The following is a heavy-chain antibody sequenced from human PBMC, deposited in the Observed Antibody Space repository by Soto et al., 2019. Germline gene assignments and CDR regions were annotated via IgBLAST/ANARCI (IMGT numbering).Heavy chain of an antibody. CDR3: AGSXYYYDSSGYPDYYGMDV. J-gene: IGHJ6*02. V-gene: IGHV4-59*01. CDR2: IYYSGST. Sequence: SETLSLTCTVSGGSISSYYWSWIRQPPGKGLEWIGYIYYSGSTNYNPSLKSRVTISVDTSKNQFSLKLSSVTAADTAVYYCAGSXYYYDSSGYPDYYGMDVWGQGTTVTVSS. CDR1: GGSISSYY. D-gene: IGHD3-22*01.